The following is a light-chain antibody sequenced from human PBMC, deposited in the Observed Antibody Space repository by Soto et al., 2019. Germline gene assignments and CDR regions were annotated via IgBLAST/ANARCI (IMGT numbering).Light chain of an antibody. V-gene: IGKV3-20*01. Sequence: EIVLTQSPGTLSLSPGERATLSCRASQSVRRGYLAWYQQKPGQAPSLLIYGTSSSAPGIPDRFSASGSGTDFTLTISRLEPEDFALYYCQHYARAPPITFGQGTRLEI. J-gene: IGKJ5*01. CDR1: QSVRRGY. CDR2: GTS. CDR3: QHYARAPPIT.